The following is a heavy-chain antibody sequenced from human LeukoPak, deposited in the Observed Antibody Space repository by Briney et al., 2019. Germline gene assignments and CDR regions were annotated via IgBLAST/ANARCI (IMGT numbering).Heavy chain of an antibody. V-gene: IGHV4-39*07. CDR2: IYDSGST. D-gene: IGHD5/OR15-5a*01. Sequence: SETLSLTCTVSGGSIRSSYYYWGWIRQPPGKGLEWIGSIYDSGSTYYNPSLKSRVTITVDTSKNQFSLKLSSVTAADTAVYYCARGEDGSSLPFDSWGQGTLVTVSS. CDR3: ARGEDGSSLPFDS. J-gene: IGHJ4*02. CDR1: GGSIRSSYYY.